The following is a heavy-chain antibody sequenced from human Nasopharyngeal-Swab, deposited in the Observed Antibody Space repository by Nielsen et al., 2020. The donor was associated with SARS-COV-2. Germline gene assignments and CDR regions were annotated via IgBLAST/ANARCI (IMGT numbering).Heavy chain of an antibody. D-gene: IGHD3-10*01. CDR2: ISSGTSTI. Sequence: GESLKISRAASGFTLATYEMNWVRQAPGKGPEWLSYISSGTSTIYYADSVKGRFTISRDNAKNSLYLQMDSLRAEDTAVYYCAGAPSPNSFYYFMDVWGKGTTVTVSS. J-gene: IGHJ6*03. CDR3: AGAPSPNSFYYFMDV. CDR1: GFTLATYE. V-gene: IGHV3-48*03.